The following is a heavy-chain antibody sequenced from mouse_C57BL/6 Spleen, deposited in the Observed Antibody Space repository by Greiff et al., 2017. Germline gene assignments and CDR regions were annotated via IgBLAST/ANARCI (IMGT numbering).Heavy chain of an antibody. J-gene: IGHJ3*01. CDR1: GYTFTSYG. D-gene: IGHD2-2*01. CDR3: AGTMVTPFAY. V-gene: IGHV1-81*01. CDR2: IYPRSGNT. Sequence: VKLQESGAALARPGASVKLSCKASGYTFTSYGISWVKQRTGQGLEWIGEIYPRSGNTYYNEKFKGKATLTADKSSSTAYMELRSLTSEDSAVYFCAGTMVTPFAYWGQGTLVTVSA.